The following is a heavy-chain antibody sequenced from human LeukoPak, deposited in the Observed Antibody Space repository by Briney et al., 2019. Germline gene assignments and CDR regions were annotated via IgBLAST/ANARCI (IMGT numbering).Heavy chain of an antibody. J-gene: IGHJ5*02. CDR2: ISGSGGST. Sequence: GGSLRLSCAASGFTFSSYAMSWVRQAPGKGLEWVSAISGSGGSTYYADSVKGRFTISRDNSKNTLYLQMNSLRAEDTAVYYCAKGIDFWSGYYPENWFDPWGQGTLVTVSS. V-gene: IGHV3-23*01. D-gene: IGHD3-3*01. CDR3: AKGIDFWSGYYPENWFDP. CDR1: GFTFSSYA.